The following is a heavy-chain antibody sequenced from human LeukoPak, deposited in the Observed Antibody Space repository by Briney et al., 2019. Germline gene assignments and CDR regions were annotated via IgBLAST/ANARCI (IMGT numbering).Heavy chain of an antibody. CDR2: IYYSGST. CDR3: ARIDLGTYWYFDL. CDR1: GGSISSYY. Sequence: PSETLSLTCTVSGGSISSYYWSWIRQPPGKGLEWIGYIYYSGSTNYNPSLKSRVTISVDTSKNQFSLKLSSVTAADTAAYYCARIDLGTYWYFDLWGRGTLVTVS. V-gene: IGHV4-59*01. J-gene: IGHJ2*01. D-gene: IGHD7-27*01.